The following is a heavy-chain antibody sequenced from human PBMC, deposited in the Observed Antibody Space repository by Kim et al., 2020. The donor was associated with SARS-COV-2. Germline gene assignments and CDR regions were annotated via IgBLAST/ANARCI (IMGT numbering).Heavy chain of an antibody. Sequence: GGSLRLSCAASGFTFSSYEMNWVRQAPGKGLEWVSYISSSGSTIYYADSVKGRFTISRDNAKNSLYLQMNSLRAEDTAVYYCARSGWLQMSHYGMDVWGRGTTVIVS. CDR2: ISSSGSTI. J-gene: IGHJ6*02. CDR3: ARSGWLQMSHYGMDV. D-gene: IGHD5-12*01. V-gene: IGHV3-48*03. CDR1: GFTFSSYE.